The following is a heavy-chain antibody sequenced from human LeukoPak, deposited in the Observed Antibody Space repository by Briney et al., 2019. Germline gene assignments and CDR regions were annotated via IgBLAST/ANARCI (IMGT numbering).Heavy chain of an antibody. CDR2: IIPILGIA. D-gene: IGHD2-2*02. CDR1: GGTFSSYA. V-gene: IGHV1-69*04. J-gene: IGHJ6*02. Sequence: SVKVSCKASGGTFSSYAISWVRQAPGQGLEWMGRIIPILGIANYAQKFQGRVTITADKSTSTAYMELSSLRSEDTAVYYCARVGCSSTSCYNYYYYGMDVWGQGTTVTVSS. CDR3: ARVGCSSTSCYNYYYYGMDV.